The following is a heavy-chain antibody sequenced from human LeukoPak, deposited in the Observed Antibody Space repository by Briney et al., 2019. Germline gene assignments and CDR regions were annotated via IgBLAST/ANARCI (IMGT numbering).Heavy chain of an antibody. Sequence: GGSLRLSCAASGFTFSTYWMNWVRQAPGKGLEWVSSASGSGRNTFYPDSVEGRFTISRDNSKNTVYLQMNSLRADDTAVYYCVKSRRVGANQRGLFDYWGQGTLVTVSP. J-gene: IGHJ4*02. V-gene: IGHV3-23*01. CDR3: VKSRRVGANQRGLFDY. D-gene: IGHD1-26*01. CDR1: GFTFSTYW. CDR2: ASGSGRNT.